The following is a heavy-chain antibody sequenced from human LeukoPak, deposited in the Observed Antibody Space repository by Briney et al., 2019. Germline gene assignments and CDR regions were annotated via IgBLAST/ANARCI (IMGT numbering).Heavy chain of an antibody. CDR3: AKGPRIFGGLIGSGGYYFDS. CDR2: ISGSGTST. V-gene: IGHV3-23*01. Sequence: PGGSLRLSCAASGFTYSSHAMSWARQAPGQGPEWVSGISGSGTSTYYADSVKGRFTISRDNSKNTLYLEMNSLRAEDTAVYYCAKGPRIFGGLIGSGGYYFDSWGQGTLVTVSS. D-gene: IGHD3-16*02. CDR1: GFTYSSHA. J-gene: IGHJ4*02.